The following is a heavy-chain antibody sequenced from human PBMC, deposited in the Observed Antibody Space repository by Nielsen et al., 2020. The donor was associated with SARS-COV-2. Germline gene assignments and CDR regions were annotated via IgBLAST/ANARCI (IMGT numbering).Heavy chain of an antibody. Sequence: GESLKISCAASGFTFSSYSMNWVRQAPGKGLEWVSSISSSSSYIYYADSVKGRFTNSRDNAKNSLYLQMNSLRAEDTAVYYCVSEARHFDYWGQGTLVTVSS. D-gene: IGHD6-6*01. V-gene: IGHV3-21*01. CDR2: ISSSSSYI. CDR3: VSEARHFDY. CDR1: GFTFSSYS. J-gene: IGHJ4*02.